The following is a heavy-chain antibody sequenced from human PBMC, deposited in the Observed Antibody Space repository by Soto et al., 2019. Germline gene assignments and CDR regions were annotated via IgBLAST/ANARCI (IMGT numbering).Heavy chain of an antibody. V-gene: IGHV4-39*01. CDR2: TYYSGST. CDR1: GGSISSSSYY. CDR3: AVFDWLFYPFDY. Sequence: QLQLQESGPGLVKPSETLSLTCTVSGGSISSSSYYWGWIRQPPGKGLEWIGSTYYSGSTYYNPSLKSRVTISVDTSKNQFSLKLSSVTAADTAVYYCAVFDWLFYPFDYWGQGTLVTVSS. J-gene: IGHJ4*02. D-gene: IGHD3-9*01.